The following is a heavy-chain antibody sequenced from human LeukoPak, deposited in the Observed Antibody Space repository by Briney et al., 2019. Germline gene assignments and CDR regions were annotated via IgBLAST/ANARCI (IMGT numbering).Heavy chain of an antibody. CDR3: AREREWLRNPRYFQH. V-gene: IGHV7-4-1*02. Sequence: ASVEVSCKASGYTFTSYAMNWVRQAPGQGLEWMGWINTNTGNPTYAQGFTGRFVFSLDTSVSTAYLQISSLKAEDTAVYYCAREREWLRNPRYFQHWGQGTLVTVSS. D-gene: IGHD5-12*01. J-gene: IGHJ1*01. CDR2: INTNTGNP. CDR1: GYTFTSYA.